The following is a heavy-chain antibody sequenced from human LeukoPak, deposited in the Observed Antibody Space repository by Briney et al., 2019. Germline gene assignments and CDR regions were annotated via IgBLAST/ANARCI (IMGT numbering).Heavy chain of an antibody. D-gene: IGHD3-10*01. CDR1: GGSISSYY. CDR2: IYTSGST. CDR3: AREKGPKLLWFGEASYWFDP. Sequence: SETLSLTCTVSGGSISSYYWSWIRQPAGKGLEWIGRIYTSGSTNYNPSLKSRVTMSVDTSKNRFSLKLSSVTAADTAVYYCAREKGPKLLWFGEASYWFDPWGQGTLVTVSS. V-gene: IGHV4-4*07. J-gene: IGHJ5*02.